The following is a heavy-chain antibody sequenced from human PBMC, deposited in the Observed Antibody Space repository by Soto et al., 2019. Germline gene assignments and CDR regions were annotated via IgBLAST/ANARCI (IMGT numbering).Heavy chain of an antibody. J-gene: IGHJ4*02. V-gene: IGHV4-59*01. D-gene: IGHD1-26*01. CDR1: GGSISSSY. Sequence: SETLSLTCTVSGGSISSSYWSWIRQPPGKGLEWIAYISHTGDTNYNPSLKSRVTISIDTSRNQFSLTVTSVTAADTAVYFCARIVVGVTVDLWGQGSLVTVSS. CDR3: ARIVVGVTVDL. CDR2: ISHTGDT.